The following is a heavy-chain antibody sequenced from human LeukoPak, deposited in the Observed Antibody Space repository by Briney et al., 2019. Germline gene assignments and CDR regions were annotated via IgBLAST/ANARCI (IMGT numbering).Heavy chain of an antibody. CDR3: ARDRRDTAMVHDAFDI. CDR2: IYYSGST. D-gene: IGHD5-18*01. J-gene: IGHJ3*02. V-gene: IGHV4-39*07. CDR1: GGSISSSSYY. Sequence: PSETLSLTCTVSGGSISSSSYYWGWIRQPPGKGLEWIGSIYYSGSTYYNPSLKSRVTISVDTSKNQFSLKLSSVTAADTAVYYCARDRRDTAMVHDAFDIWGQGTMVTVSS.